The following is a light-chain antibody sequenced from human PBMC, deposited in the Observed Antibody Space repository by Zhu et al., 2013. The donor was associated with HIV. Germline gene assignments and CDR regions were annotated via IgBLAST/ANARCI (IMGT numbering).Light chain of an antibody. J-gene: IGKJ1*01. Sequence: AIQLTQSPSSLSASIGDRVTITCRASQGITSNLAWYQQKPGKAPKLLIYAASTLQSGVPSRFSGSGSGTDFTLTISCLQSEDFATYYCQQYYSYPRTFGQGTKVEIK. CDR2: AAS. CDR3: QQYYSYPRT. CDR1: QGITSN. V-gene: IGKV1-8*01.